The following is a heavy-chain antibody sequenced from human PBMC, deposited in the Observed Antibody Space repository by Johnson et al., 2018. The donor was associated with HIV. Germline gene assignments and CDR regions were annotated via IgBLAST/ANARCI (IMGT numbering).Heavy chain of an antibody. D-gene: IGHD3-10*01. Sequence: QVKLVESGGGVVQPGGSLRLSCAASGFTFSSYGMHWVRQAPGKGLEWVAFIRYDGSNKYYADSVKGRFTISRDNSKNTLYLQMNSLRAEDTAVYYCAKGSGGPLSYPLWFGTHDAFDIWGQGTMVTVSS. J-gene: IGHJ3*02. CDR3: AKGSGGPLSYPLWFGTHDAFDI. CDR1: GFTFSSYG. CDR2: IRYDGSNK. V-gene: IGHV3-30*02.